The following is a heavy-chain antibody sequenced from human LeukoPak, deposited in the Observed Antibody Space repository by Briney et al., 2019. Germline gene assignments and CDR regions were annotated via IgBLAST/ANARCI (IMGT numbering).Heavy chain of an antibody. D-gene: IGHD2-21*01. CDR2: FDPENDER. J-gene: IGHJ4*02. CDR1: GHTLSELP. CDR3: ATEATSIVPDY. V-gene: IGHV1-24*01. Sequence: ASVKVSCKVSGHTLSELPMYWVRQAPGEGLEWMGGFDPENDERIYAQKFRGRVTMTEDTSTNTAYMELSSLRSDDTAVYYCATEATSIVPDYWGQGTLVTVSS.